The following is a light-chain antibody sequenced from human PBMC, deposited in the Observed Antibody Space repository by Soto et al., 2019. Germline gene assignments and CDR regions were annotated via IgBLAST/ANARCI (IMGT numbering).Light chain of an antibody. CDR3: GSYSISTTLSV. CDR1: SSDVGGYNY. J-gene: IGLJ1*01. CDR2: DVI. Sequence: QSALTQPASVSGSPGQSITISCTGTSSDVGGYNYVSWYQQHPGKAPKLIIYDVIHRPSGVSNRFSGSKSANTAPLTISGLQAEDEADYYCGSYSISTTLSVFGTGTKVTVL. V-gene: IGLV2-14*01.